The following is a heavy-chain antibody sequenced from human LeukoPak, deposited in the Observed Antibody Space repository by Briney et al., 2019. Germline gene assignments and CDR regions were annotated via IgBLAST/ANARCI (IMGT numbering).Heavy chain of an antibody. D-gene: IGHD5-18*01. CDR3: ARQTAMGRSGDY. CDR1: GYSFTSYW. V-gene: IGHV5-51*01. Sequence: GESLKISCKASGYSFTSYWIGWVRQVPVKGLEWMGIIDPSDSETRYTPSFQGQVTISVDKSLTTAYLQWNSLKASDTAMYYCARQTAMGRSGDYWGQGTLVTVS. CDR2: IDPSDSET. J-gene: IGHJ4*02.